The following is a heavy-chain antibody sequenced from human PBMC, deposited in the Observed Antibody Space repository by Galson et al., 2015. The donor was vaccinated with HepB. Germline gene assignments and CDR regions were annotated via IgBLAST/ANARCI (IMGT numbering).Heavy chain of an antibody. CDR3: ARYGWGNVGDY. CDR1: GFTFSRYA. Sequence: SLRLSCAVSGFTFSRYAMSWVRQAPGKGLEWVSRVGRGGDTYYADSVKGRSTISRDTSKTTLFLQMNSLRAEDTAVYFCARYGWGNVGDYWGQGILVTVSS. D-gene: IGHD3-10*01. CDR2: VGRGGDT. J-gene: IGHJ4*02. V-gene: IGHV3-23*01.